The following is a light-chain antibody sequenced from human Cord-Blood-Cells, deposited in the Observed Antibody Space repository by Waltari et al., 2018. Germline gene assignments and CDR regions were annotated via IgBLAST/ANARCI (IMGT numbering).Light chain of an antibody. CDR1: QSVSSY. CDR2: DAS. CDR3: QQRSNWPPT. J-gene: IGKJ4*01. Sequence: EIVLTQSPAPLSLSPRERTALSCTASQSVSSYLAWYQPKPGQAPRLLIYDASNRATGIPARFSGSGSGTDFTLTISSLEPEDFAVYYCQQRSNWPPTFGGGTKVEIK. V-gene: IGKV3-11*01.